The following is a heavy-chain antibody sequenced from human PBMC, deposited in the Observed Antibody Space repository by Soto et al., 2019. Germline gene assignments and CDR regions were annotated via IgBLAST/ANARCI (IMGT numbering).Heavy chain of an antibody. CDR1: NGSFTGYF. D-gene: IGHD3-3*01. CDR2: INHRGGA. Sequence: PSETLSLTCAAHNGSFTGYFWTWIRQSPGRGLEWIGEINHRGGATYNPSLRSRVTISIDTSKNHFSLSLRSLTAADTAVYYCVARGMTYDFRRGPHPIDPWGPGTLLTLS. J-gene: IGHJ5*02. CDR3: VARGMTYDFRRGPHPIDP. V-gene: IGHV4-34*01.